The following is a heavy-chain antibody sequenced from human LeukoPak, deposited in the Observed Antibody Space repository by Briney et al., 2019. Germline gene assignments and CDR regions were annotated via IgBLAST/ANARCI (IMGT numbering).Heavy chain of an antibody. Sequence: GWSLRLSCAASGFTFSSYSMNWVRQAPGKGLEWVSSISSSSSYIYYADSVKGRFTISRDNAKNSLYLQMNSLRAEDTAVYYCARDWGLRGNSDYWGQGTLVTVSS. V-gene: IGHV3-21*01. CDR3: ARDWGLRGNSDY. CDR1: GFTFSSYS. J-gene: IGHJ4*02. CDR2: ISSSSSYI. D-gene: IGHD4-23*01.